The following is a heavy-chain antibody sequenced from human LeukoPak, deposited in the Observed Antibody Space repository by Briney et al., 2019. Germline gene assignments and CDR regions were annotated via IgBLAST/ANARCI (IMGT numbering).Heavy chain of an antibody. Sequence: GGSLRLSCAASGFTLDDYGMKWARQATGKGLEWVSGINWNGGSTGYADSVKGRFTISRDNAKNSLYLQMNSLRAEDTALYYCARELTAMGDYWGQGTLVTVSS. V-gene: IGHV3-20*04. D-gene: IGHD5-18*01. J-gene: IGHJ4*02. CDR1: GFTLDDYG. CDR2: INWNGGST. CDR3: ARELTAMGDY.